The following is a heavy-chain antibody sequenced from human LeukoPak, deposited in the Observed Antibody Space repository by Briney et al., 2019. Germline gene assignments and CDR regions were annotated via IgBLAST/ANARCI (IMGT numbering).Heavy chain of an antibody. CDR1: GGTFSSYA. Sequence: VKVSCKASGGTFSSYAISWVRQAPGQGLEWMGRIIPIFGTANYAQKFQGRVTITTDESTSTAYMELSSLRSEDTAVYYCARAPPAEMGPFDPWGQGTLVTVSS. D-gene: IGHD5-24*01. V-gene: IGHV1-69*13. CDR2: IIPIFGTA. CDR3: ARAPPAEMGPFDP. J-gene: IGHJ5*02.